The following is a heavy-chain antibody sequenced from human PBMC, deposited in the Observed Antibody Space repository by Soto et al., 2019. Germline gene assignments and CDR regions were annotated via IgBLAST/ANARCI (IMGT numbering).Heavy chain of an antibody. Sequence: QVQLQESGPGLVKPSGTLSLTCAVSGGSISSGDWCWSWVRQSPGKGLEWIGEIYYSGSTTYNPSLKSRVTISADXSXNXXXXXXXXXXXXXXXXXXXXXXXXXSIFGSLDYWGQGTLVTVSS. V-gene: IGHV4-4*02. J-gene: IGHJ4*02. CDR3: XXXXXXSIFGSLDY. CDR1: GGSISSGDW. CDR2: IYYSGST. D-gene: IGHD3-3*02.